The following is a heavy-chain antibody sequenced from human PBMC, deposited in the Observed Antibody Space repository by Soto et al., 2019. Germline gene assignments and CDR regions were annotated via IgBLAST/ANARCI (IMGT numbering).Heavy chain of an antibody. CDR3: ARVDWGLEWGRYGMDV. V-gene: IGHV1-69*06. CDR1: GGTFSSYA. J-gene: IGHJ6*02. Sequence: SVKVSCKASGGTFSSYAISWVRQAPGQGLEWMGGIIPIFGTANYAQKFQGRVTITADKSTSTACMELSSLRSEDTAVYYCARVDWGLEWGRYGMDVWGQGTTVTVSS. CDR2: IIPIFGTA. D-gene: IGHD3-16*01.